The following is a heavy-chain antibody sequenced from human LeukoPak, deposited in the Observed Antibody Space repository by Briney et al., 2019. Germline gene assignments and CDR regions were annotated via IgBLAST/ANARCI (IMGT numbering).Heavy chain of an antibody. CDR3: ARGGVRGVIITVHFDY. CDR1: GGTFSSYA. CDR2: IIPIFGTA. V-gene: IGHV1-69*13. J-gene: IGHJ4*02. D-gene: IGHD3-10*01. Sequence: ASVKVSCKASGGTFSSYAINWVLQAPGQGLEWMGGIIPIFGTANYAQKFQGRVTITADESTSTAYMELSSLRSEDTAVYYCARGGVRGVIITVHFDYCGQGTLFTVSS.